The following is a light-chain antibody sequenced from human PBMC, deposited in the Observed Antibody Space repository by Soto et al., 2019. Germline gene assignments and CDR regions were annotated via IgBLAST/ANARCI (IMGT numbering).Light chain of an antibody. CDR2: DVT. J-gene: IGLJ2*01. Sequence: QSALTQPASVSGSPGQSITISCTGTNSDIGGYNFVSWYQQHPGKAPKLIFYDVTNRPSGVSNRFSGSKSGKTASLTSSGLQAEDEAVYYCSSYTRNNTVVFGGGTKLTVL. CDR3: SSYTRNNTVV. V-gene: IGLV2-14*03. CDR1: NSDIGGYNF.